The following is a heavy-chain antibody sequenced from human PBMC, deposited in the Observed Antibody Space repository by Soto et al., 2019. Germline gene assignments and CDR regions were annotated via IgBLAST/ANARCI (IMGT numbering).Heavy chain of an antibody. J-gene: IGHJ6*02. CDR1: GYAFARYG. CDR3: AMVDVYVTPSPQDV. V-gene: IGHV1-18*01. CDR2: INTYNGNT. D-gene: IGHD3-16*01. Sequence: ASVKVSCKASGYAFARYGIGWARQAPGQGLEWMGWINTYNGNTNYAQNVQGRVTLTTDTSTSTAYMELRSLRSNDTAIYYCAMVDVYVTPSPQDVWGQGTTVTVSS.